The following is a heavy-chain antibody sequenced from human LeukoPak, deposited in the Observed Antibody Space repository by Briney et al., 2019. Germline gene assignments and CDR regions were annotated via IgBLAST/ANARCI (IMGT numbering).Heavy chain of an antibody. CDR3: ARAAPIVGATTRMDY. D-gene: IGHD1-26*01. J-gene: IGHJ4*02. CDR2: IYHSGST. CDR1: GGSFSGYY. V-gene: IGHV4-34*01. Sequence: SETLSLTCAVYGGSFSGYYWSWIRQPPGKGLEWIGSIYHSGSTYYNPSLKSRVTISVDTSKNQFSLKLSSVTAADTAVYYCARAAPIVGATTRMDYWGQGTLVTVSS.